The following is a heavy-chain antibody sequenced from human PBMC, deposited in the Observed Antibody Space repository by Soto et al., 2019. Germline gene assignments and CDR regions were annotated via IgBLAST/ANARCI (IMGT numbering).Heavy chain of an antibody. D-gene: IGHD2-2*02. CDR2: ISAYNGNT. CDR3: AREPGDLKYCSSTSCHTTAFDI. CDR1: GYTFTSYG. J-gene: IGHJ3*02. Sequence: QVQLVQSGAEVKKPGASVKVSCKASGYTFTSYGISWVRQAPGQGLEWMGWISAYNGNTNYAQKLQGRVNMTTDTSTSTAYMELRSLRSDDTAVYYCAREPGDLKYCSSTSCHTTAFDIWGQGTMVTVSS. V-gene: IGHV1-18*01.